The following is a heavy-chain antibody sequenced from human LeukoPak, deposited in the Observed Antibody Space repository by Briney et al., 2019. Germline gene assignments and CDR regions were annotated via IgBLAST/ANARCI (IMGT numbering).Heavy chain of an antibody. CDR1: GFTFSSYG. J-gene: IGHJ4*02. D-gene: IGHD4-17*01. V-gene: IGHV3-33*01. CDR2: IWYDGSNK. Sequence: GGSLRLSCAASGFTFSSYGMHWVRQAPGKGLEWVAVIWYDGSNKYYADSVKGRFTISRDNSKNTLYLQMNSLRAEDTAVYYCARDSLYGEGLDYWGQGTLVTVSS. CDR3: ARDSLYGEGLDY.